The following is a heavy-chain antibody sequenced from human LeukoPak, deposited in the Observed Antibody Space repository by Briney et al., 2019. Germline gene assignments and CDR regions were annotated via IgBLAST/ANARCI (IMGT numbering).Heavy chain of an antibody. CDR2: INHSGST. Sequence: PSKTLSLTCAVYGGSFSGYYWSWIRQPPGKGLEWIGEINHSGSTNYNPSLKSRVTISVDTSKNQFSLKLSSVTAADTAVYYCARDTAAGPPLDYWGQGTLVTVSS. J-gene: IGHJ4*02. D-gene: IGHD6-13*01. CDR3: ARDTAAGPPLDY. CDR1: GGSFSGYY. V-gene: IGHV4-34*01.